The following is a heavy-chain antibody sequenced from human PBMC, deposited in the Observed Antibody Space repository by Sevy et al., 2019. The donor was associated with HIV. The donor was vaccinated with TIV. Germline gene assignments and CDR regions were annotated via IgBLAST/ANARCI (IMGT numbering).Heavy chain of an antibody. V-gene: IGHV3-15*07. CDR3: TTDPYRIAVIDY. D-gene: IGHD6-19*01. Sequence: GGSLRLSCAASGFTFSNAWMNWVRQAPGKGLEWVGRIKSKTDGGTTDYAAPVKGRFTISRHDSKNTLYLQMNSLKTEDTAVYYCTTDPYRIAVIDYWGQGTLVTVSS. CDR2: IKSKTDGGTT. CDR1: GFTFSNAW. J-gene: IGHJ4*02.